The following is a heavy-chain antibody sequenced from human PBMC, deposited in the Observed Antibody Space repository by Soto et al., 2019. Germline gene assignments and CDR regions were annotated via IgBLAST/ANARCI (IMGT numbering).Heavy chain of an antibody. CDR2: INHSGST. CDR3: ARGRGRGYYGSGSYHYGMDV. V-gene: IGHV4-34*01. Sequence: PSETLSLTCAVYGGSFSGYYWSWIRQPPGKGLEWIGEINHSGSTNYNPSLKSRVTISVDTSKNQFSLKLSSVTAADTAVYYCARGRGRGYYGSGSYHYGMDVWGQGTTVT. J-gene: IGHJ6*02. CDR1: GGSFSGYY. D-gene: IGHD3-10*01.